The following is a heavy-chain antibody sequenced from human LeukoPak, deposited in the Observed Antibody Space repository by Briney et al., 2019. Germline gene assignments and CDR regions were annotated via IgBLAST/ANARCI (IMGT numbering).Heavy chain of an antibody. D-gene: IGHD3-9*01. J-gene: IGHJ3*02. CDR1: GFTFSSYS. V-gene: IGHV3-48*04. Sequence: GGSLRLSCAASGFTFSSYSINWVRQAPGKGLEWVSYISSSSSTIYYADSVKGRFTISRDNAKNSLYLQMNSLRAEDTAVYYCARSLTGYFFDAFDIWGQGTMVTVSS. CDR3: ARSLTGYFFDAFDI. CDR2: ISSSSSTI.